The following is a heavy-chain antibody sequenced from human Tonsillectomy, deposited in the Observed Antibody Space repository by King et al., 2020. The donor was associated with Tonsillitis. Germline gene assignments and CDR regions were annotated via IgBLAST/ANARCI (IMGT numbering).Heavy chain of an antibody. V-gene: IGHV3-30-3*01. CDR2: ISYDGIIK. CDR1: GFTFSDYA. CDR3: ARDGELGKDGFDI. Sequence: VQLVESGGGVVQPGRSLRLSCAASGFTFSDYAMHWVRQAPGKGLEWVAVISYDGIIKYYADSVKGRFTISRDNSKNTLYLELNSLRADDTAVYFCARDGELGKDGFDIWGQGTKVTVSS. J-gene: IGHJ3*02. D-gene: IGHD7-27*01.